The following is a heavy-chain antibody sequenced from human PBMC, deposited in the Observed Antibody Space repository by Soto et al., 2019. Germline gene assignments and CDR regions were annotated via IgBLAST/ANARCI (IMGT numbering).Heavy chain of an antibody. CDR2: LSGYNGNT. D-gene: IGHD4-17*01. Sequence: QVQLVQSGSEVKKPGASVKVSCKPSGYSFTSYGISWVRQAPGQGLEWMGWLSGYNGNTNYAQKLQGRVTLSTDTSATTGYMELRSLRSDDTAVYYCARGSYGYGDYAPSVENFDYWGQGTLVTVSS. V-gene: IGHV1-18*04. CDR3: ARGSYGYGDYAPSVENFDY. CDR1: GYSFTSYG. J-gene: IGHJ4*02.